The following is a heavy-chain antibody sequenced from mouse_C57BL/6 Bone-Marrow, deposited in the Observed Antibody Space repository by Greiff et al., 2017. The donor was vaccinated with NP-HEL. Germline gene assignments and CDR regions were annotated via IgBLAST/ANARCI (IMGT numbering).Heavy chain of an antibody. Sequence: VQLQQSGPELVKPGALVKISCKASGYAFSSSWMNWVKQRPGKGLEWIGRIYPGDGDTNYNGKFKGKATLTADKSSSTAYMQLSSLTSEDSAVYFCARRGIFYGPYFDYWGQGTTLTVSS. CDR2: IYPGDGDT. CDR1: GYAFSSSW. V-gene: IGHV1-82*01. CDR3: ARRGIFYGPYFDY. D-gene: IGHD1-2*01. J-gene: IGHJ2*01.